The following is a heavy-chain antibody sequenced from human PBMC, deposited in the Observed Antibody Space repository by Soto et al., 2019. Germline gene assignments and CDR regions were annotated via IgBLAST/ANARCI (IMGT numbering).Heavy chain of an antibody. J-gene: IGHJ5*02. CDR1: GYTFTAYY. CDR3: ARDRPPDL. V-gene: IGHV1-46*01. Sequence: QVQLVQSGAELKKPGASVKLSCKASGYTFTAYYVHWVRQAPGQRLEWMGTINPSSGDTTYAQKFRDRLTMTRDSSTNMVYMDLRSLTSEDTAVYFCARDRPPDLWGHGTLVTVSS. CDR2: INPSSGDT.